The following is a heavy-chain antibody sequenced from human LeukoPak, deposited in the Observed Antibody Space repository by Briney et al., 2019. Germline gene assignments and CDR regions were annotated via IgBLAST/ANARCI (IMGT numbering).Heavy chain of an antibody. Sequence: SQTLSLTCAISGDSFSSNSAAWNWIRQSPSRGLEWLGRTYYRSQWYNDYAVSVKSRITISPDTSKTQFSLQLNSVTPEDTAVYYCARGQGSSWYWNFDLWGRGTLVTVSS. V-gene: IGHV6-1*01. CDR3: ARGQGSSWYWNFDL. J-gene: IGHJ2*01. D-gene: IGHD6-13*01. CDR1: GDSFSSNSAA. CDR2: TYYRSQWYN.